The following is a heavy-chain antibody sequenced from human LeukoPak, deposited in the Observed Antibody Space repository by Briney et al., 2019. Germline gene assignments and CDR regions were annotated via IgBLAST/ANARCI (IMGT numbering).Heavy chain of an antibody. J-gene: IGHJ4*02. D-gene: IGHD3-10*01. CDR2: INPNSGGT. V-gene: IGHV1-2*02. CDR1: GYTFTGYY. CDR3: ARWGIRGGPAVVYFDY. Sequence: ASVKVSCKASGYTFTGYYMHWVRQAPGQGLEWMGWINPNSGGTNYAQKFQGRVTMTRDTSISTAYVELSRLRSDDTAVYYCARWGIRGGPAVVYFDYWGQGTLVTVSS.